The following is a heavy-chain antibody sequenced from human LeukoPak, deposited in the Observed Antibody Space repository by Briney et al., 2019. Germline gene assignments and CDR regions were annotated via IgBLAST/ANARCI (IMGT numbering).Heavy chain of an antibody. CDR2: MNPNSGNT. V-gene: IGHV1-8*01. Sequence: ASVTVPCKASGYTFTSYDINWVRQATGQGLEWMGWMNPNSGNTGYAQKFQGRVTMTRNTSISTAYMELSSLRSEDTAVYYCARGAWFGDQTGTYYYYYGMDVWGQGTTVTVSS. CDR1: GYTFTSYD. J-gene: IGHJ6*02. D-gene: IGHD3-10*01. CDR3: ARGAWFGDQTGTYYYYYGMDV.